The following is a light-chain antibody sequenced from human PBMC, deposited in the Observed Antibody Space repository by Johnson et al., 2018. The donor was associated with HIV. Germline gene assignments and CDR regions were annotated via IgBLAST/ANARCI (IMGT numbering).Light chain of an antibody. CDR2: DND. J-gene: IGLJ1*01. CDR1: SSNIGNNY. CDR3: GRWDTSLSAGCV. V-gene: IGLV1-51*01. Sequence: QSVLTQPPSVSAAPGQKVTISCSGSSSNIGNNYVSWYQQLPGTAPKLLIYDNDKRPSGIPDRFSGSKSGTSATLGITGLQTGDEADYYCGRWDTSLSAGCVFGTGTKVTVL.